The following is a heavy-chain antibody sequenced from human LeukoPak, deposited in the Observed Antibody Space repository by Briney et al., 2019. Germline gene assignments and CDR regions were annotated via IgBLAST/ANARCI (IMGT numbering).Heavy chain of an antibody. V-gene: IGHV4-39*01. CDR2: IYYSGGS. CDR3: AAYYYDSSGPEVRFDP. D-gene: IGHD3-22*01. J-gene: IGHJ5*02. CDR1: GGSISSSTYY. Sequence: SETLSLTCTVSGGSISSSTYYWGWIRQPPGTGLEWIGSIYYSGGSYYNPSLKSRVTISVDTSKNQFSLKLSSVTAADTAVYYCAAYYYDSSGPEVRFDPWGQGTLVTVSS.